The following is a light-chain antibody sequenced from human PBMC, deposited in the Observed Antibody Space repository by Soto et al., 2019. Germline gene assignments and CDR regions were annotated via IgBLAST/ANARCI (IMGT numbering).Light chain of an antibody. CDR1: PFIGNY. CDR2: GAT. Sequence: DIRMTQSPSSLSASVGDGVTITCRASPFIGNYLNWYQHRPGKVPEVLIYGATTLQSGVPSRFIGSGYGTDFTLTISSLQPDDSATDYCQHVYSFPHTFGHGTKLEV. V-gene: IGKV1-39*01. CDR3: QHVYSFPHT. J-gene: IGKJ2*01.